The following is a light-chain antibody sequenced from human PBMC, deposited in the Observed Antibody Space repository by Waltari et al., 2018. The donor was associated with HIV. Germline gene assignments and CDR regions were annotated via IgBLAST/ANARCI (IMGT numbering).Light chain of an antibody. CDR1: SPHIRSHI. CDR3: AAWDDSLNGM. V-gene: IGLV1-44*01. Sequence: QSVLTPPPPVSGPPGQNVPIPCSGSSPHIRSHIVNWNQQVTEAAPKLLIYSNDQRPSGVADRFCGSKSGTSASLAISGHQSADEADYYCAAWDDSLNGMFGGGTKLTV. CDR2: SND. J-gene: IGLJ3*02.